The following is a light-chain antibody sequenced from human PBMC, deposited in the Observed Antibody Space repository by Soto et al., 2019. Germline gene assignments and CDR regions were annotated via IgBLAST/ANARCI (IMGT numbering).Light chain of an antibody. V-gene: IGKV3-15*01. Sequence: ILMTQSPATLSVSPGERATLSCRASQSVSSNLAWYQQKPGQGPRLLIYGASTRATGIPARFSGSGSGTELTLTNSSLQTEDFAVYFCQQYNDWPRTFGQGNKVEIK. CDR3: QQYNDWPRT. CDR1: QSVSSN. CDR2: GAS. J-gene: IGKJ1*01.